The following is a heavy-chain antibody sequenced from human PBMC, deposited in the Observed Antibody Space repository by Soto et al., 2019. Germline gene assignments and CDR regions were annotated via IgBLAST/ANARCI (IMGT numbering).Heavy chain of an antibody. CDR2: ISWNSGTI. J-gene: IGHJ6*02. CDR1: GFTFGNYA. D-gene: IGHD6-19*01. V-gene: IGHV3-9*01. Sequence: SCKASGFTFGNYAMHWVRQVPGKGLEWVSGISWNSGTIGYADSVKGRFTISRDNAKNSLYLQMHSLRGEDTALYFCAKDIVVGDGWYTSFYYYGMDVWGQGTTVTVSS. CDR3: AKDIVVGDGWYTSFYYYGMDV.